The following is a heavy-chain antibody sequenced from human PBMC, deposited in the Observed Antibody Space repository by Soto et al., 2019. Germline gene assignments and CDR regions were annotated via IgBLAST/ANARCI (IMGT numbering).Heavy chain of an antibody. J-gene: IGHJ3*02. V-gene: IGHV3-48*03. Sequence: GGSLRLSCAASGFTFSRYEMNWVRQAPGKGLEWVSYISSSGSTIYYADSVKGRFSIARGNAKNSLYLQMNSLRAEDTAVYYCARDLTGTERDAFDIWGQGTMVTVSS. CDR3: ARDLTGTERDAFDI. D-gene: IGHD1-20*01. CDR1: GFTFSRYE. CDR2: ISSSGSTI.